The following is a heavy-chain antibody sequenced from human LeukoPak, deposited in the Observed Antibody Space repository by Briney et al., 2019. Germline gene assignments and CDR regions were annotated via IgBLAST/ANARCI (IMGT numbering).Heavy chain of an antibody. Sequence: GGSLRLSCAASGFTFSSYAMHWVRQAPGKGLEWVAVISYDGSNKYYANSVKGRFTISRDNSKNTLYLQMNSLRAEDTAVYYCAKGDSYGTCFDYWGQGTLVTVSS. J-gene: IGHJ4*02. D-gene: IGHD5-18*01. CDR1: GFTFSSYA. V-gene: IGHV3-30-3*01. CDR2: ISYDGSNK. CDR3: AKGDSYGTCFDY.